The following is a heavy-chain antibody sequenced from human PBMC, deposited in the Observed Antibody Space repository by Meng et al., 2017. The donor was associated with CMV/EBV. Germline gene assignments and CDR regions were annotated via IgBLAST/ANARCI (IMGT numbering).Heavy chain of an antibody. CDR2: IYSTGGT. CDR3: ARERGDDSGYNFDS. D-gene: IGHD3-22*01. CDR1: GGFFRGFF. Sequence: QVRLQESGPGLVKLSESLSLTCSVSGGFFRGFFWTWIRQPAGKGLEWIGRIYSTGGTNYNPSFESRVTISLDGSNNQFSLKLNSVTAADTAIYYCARERGDDSGYNFDSWGQGTLVTVSS. V-gene: IGHV4-4*07. J-gene: IGHJ4*02.